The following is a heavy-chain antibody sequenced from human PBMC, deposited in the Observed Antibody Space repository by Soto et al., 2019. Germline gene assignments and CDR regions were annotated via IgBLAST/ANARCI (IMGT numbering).Heavy chain of an antibody. CDR3: ARVGYAVTTGGAFDI. J-gene: IGHJ3*02. D-gene: IGHD4-17*01. Sequence: EVQLVESGGGLIQPGGSLRLSCAASGFTVSSNYMSWVRQAPGKGLEWVSVIYSGGSTYYADSVTGRFTISRDNSKNTLYLQMNSLRAEDTAVYYCARVGYAVTTGGAFDIWGQGTMVNVSS. CDR1: GFTVSSNY. V-gene: IGHV3-53*01. CDR2: IYSGGST.